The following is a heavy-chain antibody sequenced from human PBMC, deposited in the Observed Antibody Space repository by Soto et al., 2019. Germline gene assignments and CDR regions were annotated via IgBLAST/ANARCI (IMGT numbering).Heavy chain of an antibody. V-gene: IGHV4-30-2*01. CDR2: IYHSRST. CDR3: ARVPIYYDSSGFYHYGTFEI. J-gene: IGHJ3*02. Sequence: QLQLQESGSGLVKPSQTLSLTCAVSGGSVNSAGYSWSWIRQPPGKGLEWIGYIYHSRSTYYNPSLKSRVTISLDRSNNHFSLKLSSVTAADTAVYYCARVPIYYDSSGFYHYGTFEIWGQGTMVTVSS. D-gene: IGHD3-22*01. CDR1: GGSVNSAGYS.